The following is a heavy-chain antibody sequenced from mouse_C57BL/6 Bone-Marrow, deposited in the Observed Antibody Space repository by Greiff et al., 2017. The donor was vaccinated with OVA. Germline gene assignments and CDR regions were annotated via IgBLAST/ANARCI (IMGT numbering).Heavy chain of an antibody. Sequence: VQLQQPGAELVRPGSSVKLSCKASGYTFTSYWMHWVQQRPIQGLEWIGNIDPSDSNTHYNQKFKDKATLTVDKSSSTAYMQLSSLTSEDSAVYYCARDGNYAMDYWGQGTSVTVSS. CDR1: GYTFTSYW. D-gene: IGHD2-1*01. V-gene: IGHV1-52*01. J-gene: IGHJ4*01. CDR3: ARDGNYAMDY. CDR2: IDPSDSNT.